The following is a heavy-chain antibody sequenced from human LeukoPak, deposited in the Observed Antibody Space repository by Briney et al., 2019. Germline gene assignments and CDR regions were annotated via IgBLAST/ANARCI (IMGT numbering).Heavy chain of an antibody. Sequence: SETLSLTCTVSGGSISSYYWSWIRQPPGKGLEWIGYIYYSGSTNYNPSLKSRVTISVDTSKNQFSLELSSVTAADTAVYYCARAGYCSGGSCYSDDLGYFDYWGQGTLVTVSS. CDR3: ARAGYCSGGSCYSDDLGYFDY. CDR2: IYYSGST. J-gene: IGHJ4*02. D-gene: IGHD2-15*01. CDR1: GGSISSYY. V-gene: IGHV4-59*01.